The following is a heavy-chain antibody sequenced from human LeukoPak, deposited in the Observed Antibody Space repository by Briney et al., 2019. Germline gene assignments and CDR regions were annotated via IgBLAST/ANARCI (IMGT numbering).Heavy chain of an antibody. CDR3: ARGNSYGSPYGMDV. Sequence: ASAKVSCKASGYTFTSYGISWVRQAPGQGPEWMGWMNGNTGNTGYAQKFQGRVTMTRDTSISTAYMELSSLSSDDTAIYYCARGNSYGSPYGMDVWGQGTTVTVSS. J-gene: IGHJ6*02. CDR2: MNGNTGNT. D-gene: IGHD5-18*01. CDR1: GYTFTSYG. V-gene: IGHV1-8*02.